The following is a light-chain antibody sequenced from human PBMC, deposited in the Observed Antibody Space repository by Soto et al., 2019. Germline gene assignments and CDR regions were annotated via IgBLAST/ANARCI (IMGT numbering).Light chain of an antibody. Sequence: QSALTQPPSASGSPGQSVTIACIVTSSDVGAYIFVSWYQQHPGKAPKLMVYDVNRRPPGVPDRFFGSKSGNTASLTVSGLQAEDEADYYCVSFAGGTYVFGTGTKVTVL. J-gene: IGLJ1*01. CDR2: DVN. CDR3: VSFAGGTYV. V-gene: IGLV2-8*01. CDR1: SSDVGAYIF.